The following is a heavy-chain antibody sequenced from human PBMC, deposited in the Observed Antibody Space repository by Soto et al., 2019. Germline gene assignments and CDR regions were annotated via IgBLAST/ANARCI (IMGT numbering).Heavy chain of an antibody. V-gene: IGHV4-39*01. Sequence: PSETLSLPCTVSGGSISSSSYYWGWIRQPPGKGLEWIGRIYYSGITYYNPSLKSRVTISVETSKNHFSLTLTSVTAADTAVYYCTRRFFGVAVDFDYWGQGTLVTVPQ. D-gene: IGHD6-19*01. J-gene: IGHJ4*02. CDR3: TRRFFGVAVDFDY. CDR1: GGSISSSSYY. CDR2: IYYSGIT.